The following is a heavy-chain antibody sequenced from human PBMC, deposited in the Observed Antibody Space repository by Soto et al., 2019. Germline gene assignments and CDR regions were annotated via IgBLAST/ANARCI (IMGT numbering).Heavy chain of an antibody. D-gene: IGHD6-19*01. V-gene: IGHV1-3*01. CDR1: GYTFSSYG. Sequence: QVQLVQSGTEVKMPGASVTVSCKASGYTFSSYGVHWVRQAPGQRLEWMGWINAGNGNTKYSQKFQGRVTINRDTSASTAYMELSRLRSEDTAVYYCARDGAVAGSINFDYWGQGTLVTVSS. CDR3: ARDGAVAGSINFDY. J-gene: IGHJ4*02. CDR2: INAGNGNT.